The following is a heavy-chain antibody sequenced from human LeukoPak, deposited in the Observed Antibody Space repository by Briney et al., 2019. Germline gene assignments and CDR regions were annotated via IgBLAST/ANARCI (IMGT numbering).Heavy chain of an antibody. D-gene: IGHD4-23*01. CDR2: ISGSGGST. Sequence: GGSLRLSCAASGFTFSSYWMNWARQAPGKGLEWVSTISGSGGSTYYADSVKGRFTISRDNSKNTLYLQMNSLRAEDTAVYYCAKVRAYGGNPYDALDIWGQGTMVTVSS. CDR3: AKVRAYGGNPYDALDI. J-gene: IGHJ3*02. CDR1: GFTFSSYW. V-gene: IGHV3-23*01.